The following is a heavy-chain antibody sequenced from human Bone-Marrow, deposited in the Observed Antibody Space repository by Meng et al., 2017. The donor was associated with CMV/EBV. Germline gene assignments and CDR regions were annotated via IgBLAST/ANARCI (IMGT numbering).Heavy chain of an antibody. CDR1: GFSLSTSGVG. V-gene: IGHV2-5*01. CDR2: IYWNDDK. CDR3: AHRRLYDFWSGRRLGWFDP. Sequence: SGPTLVKPTQTLTLTCTFSGFSLSTSGVGVGWIRQPPGKALEWLALIYWNDDKRYSPSLTSRLTITKDTSKNQVVLTMTNMDPVDTATYYCAHRRLYDFWSGRRLGWFDPWGQGTLVTVSS. J-gene: IGHJ5*02. D-gene: IGHD3-3*01.